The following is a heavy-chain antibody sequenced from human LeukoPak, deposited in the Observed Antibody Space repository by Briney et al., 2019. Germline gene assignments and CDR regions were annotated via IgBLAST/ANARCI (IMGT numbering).Heavy chain of an antibody. J-gene: IGHJ4*02. CDR3: ARGLRYFDWLSDY. CDR2: IKQDGSEK. D-gene: IGHD3-9*01. V-gene: IGHV3-7*01. Sequence: GGSLRLSCAASGFTFSSYWMSWVRQAPGKGLEWVANIKQDGSEKYYVDSVKGRFTISRDNAKNSLYLQMNSLRAEDTAVYYCARGLRYFDWLSDYWDQGTLVTVSS. CDR1: GFTFSSYW.